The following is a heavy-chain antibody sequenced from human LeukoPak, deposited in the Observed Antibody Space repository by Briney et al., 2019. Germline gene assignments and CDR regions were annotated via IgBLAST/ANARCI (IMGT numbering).Heavy chain of an antibody. V-gene: IGHV4-31*03. J-gene: IGHJ3*02. Sequence: SQTLSLTCTVSGGSISSGGYYWSWIRQHPGKGLEWIGYIYYSGSTYYNPSLKSRVTISVDTSKNQFSLKLSSVTAADTAVYYCARDKTMNDAFDIWGQGTMVTVSS. CDR1: GGSISSGGYY. CDR3: ARDKTMNDAFDI. CDR2: IYYSGST. D-gene: IGHD3-22*01.